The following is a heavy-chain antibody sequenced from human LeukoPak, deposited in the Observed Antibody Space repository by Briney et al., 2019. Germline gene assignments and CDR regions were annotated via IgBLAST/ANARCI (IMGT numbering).Heavy chain of an antibody. V-gene: IGHV3-30*02. J-gene: IGHJ4*02. CDR2: IRYDGSNK. CDR3: AKDSLGYCSSTSCYPDDY. Sequence: GGSLRLSCAASGFTFSSYGMHWVRQAPGKGLEWVAFIRYDGSNKYYADSVKSRFTISRDNSKNTLYLQMNSLRAEDTAVYYCAKDSLGYCSSTSCYPDDYWGQGTLVTVSS. CDR1: GFTFSSYG. D-gene: IGHD2-2*01.